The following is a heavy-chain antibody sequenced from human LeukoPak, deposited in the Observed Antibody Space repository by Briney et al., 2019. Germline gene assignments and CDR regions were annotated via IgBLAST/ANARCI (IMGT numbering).Heavy chain of an antibody. J-gene: IGHJ4*02. CDR3: ARDGYGSGSYYPY. CDR1: GYTFTSYD. V-gene: IGHV1-18*01. CDR2: ISGHNGNT. Sequence: ASVKVSCKASGYTFTSYDITWVRQAPGQGLEWMGWISGHNGNTNYSQKLQGRVTMTTDTSTSTAYMELRSLRSDDTAVYYCARDGYGSGSYYPYWGQGTLVTVSS. D-gene: IGHD3-10*01.